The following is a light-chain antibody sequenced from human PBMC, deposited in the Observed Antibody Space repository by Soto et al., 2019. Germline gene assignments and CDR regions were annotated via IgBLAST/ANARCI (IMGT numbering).Light chain of an antibody. CDR2: AAS. Sequence: ETVMTQSPVALSVSLGERATLSCRASQSITRNLAWYPPKPGQAPRLLIYAASTSATGVPARFSGSGSGTEFTLTISIMQSQDFAVYYCQQNNDWAPSTFGQGKRLDIK. J-gene: IGKJ5*01. CDR1: QSITRN. V-gene: IGKV3-15*01. CDR3: QQNNDWAPST.